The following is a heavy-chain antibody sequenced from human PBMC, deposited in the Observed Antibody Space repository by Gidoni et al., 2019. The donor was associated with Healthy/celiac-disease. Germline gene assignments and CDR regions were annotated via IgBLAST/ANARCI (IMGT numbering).Heavy chain of an antibody. Sequence: EVQLVESGGGLIQPGGSLRLSCAASGFTVRSNYMSWVRQAPGKGLEWVSVVYSGGTTYYADSVKGRFTISRDNSKNTLYLQMNSLRAEDTAVYYCASSYDYVSWGQGTLVTVSS. V-gene: IGHV3-53*01. J-gene: IGHJ5*02. D-gene: IGHD3-16*01. CDR1: GFTVRSNY. CDR3: ASSYDYVS. CDR2: VYSGGTT.